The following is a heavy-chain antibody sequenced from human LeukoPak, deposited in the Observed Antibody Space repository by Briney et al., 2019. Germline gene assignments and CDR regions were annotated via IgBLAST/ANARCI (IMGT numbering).Heavy chain of an antibody. CDR2: IIPIFDRP. V-gene: IGHV1-69*05. D-gene: IGHD5-18*01. Sequence: VKVSCKTIGGRFKSYGFSWVRQAPGQGLEWMGGIIPIFDRPNYAQKFEGRVTMTRDMSTSTVYMELSSLRSEDTAVYYCARDPEPQLWLLDYWGQGTLVTVSS. CDR3: ARDPEPQLWLLDY. CDR1: GGRFKSYG. J-gene: IGHJ4*02.